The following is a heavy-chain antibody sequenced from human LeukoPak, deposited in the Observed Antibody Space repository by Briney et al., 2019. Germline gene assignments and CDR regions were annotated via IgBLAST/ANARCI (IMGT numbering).Heavy chain of an antibody. Sequence: SETLSLTCAVSGGSISTNNYYWGWVRQPPGKGLEWIGSLFHSGSTYYNPSLKSRVTISADMSKYQFSLKLASVTAADTAVYFCAAITTTTTSFDYWGQGTLVTVSS. D-gene: IGHD1-1*01. CDR2: LFHSGST. CDR1: GGSISTNNYY. J-gene: IGHJ4*02. V-gene: IGHV4-39*07. CDR3: AAITTTTTSFDY.